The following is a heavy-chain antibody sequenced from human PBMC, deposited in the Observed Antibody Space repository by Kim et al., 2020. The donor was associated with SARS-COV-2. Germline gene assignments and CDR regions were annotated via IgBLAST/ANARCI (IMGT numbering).Heavy chain of an antibody. Sequence: DKYDPGSVKGRFTISRENAKNSLYLQMNSLRAGDTAVYYCARRGGGMDVWGQRTTVTVSS. CDR3: ARRGGGMDV. V-gene: IGHV3-13*01. CDR2: DK. D-gene: IGHD3-16*01. J-gene: IGHJ6*02.